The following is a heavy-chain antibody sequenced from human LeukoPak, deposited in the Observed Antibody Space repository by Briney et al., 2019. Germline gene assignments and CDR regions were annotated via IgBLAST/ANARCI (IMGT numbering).Heavy chain of an antibody. CDR2: ITATTGRT. Sequence: PGGSLRLSCAASGFTFSSFAMSWVGQAPGRGLEWVSGITATTGRTYYADSVKGRFTISRDNSKNTLYLQMNSLRAEDTGKFYCAKEATSTWYGGWFDRWGQGTLVTVSS. D-gene: IGHD6-13*01. CDR3: AKEATSTWYGGWFDR. J-gene: IGHJ5*02. CDR1: GFTFSSFA. V-gene: IGHV3-23*01.